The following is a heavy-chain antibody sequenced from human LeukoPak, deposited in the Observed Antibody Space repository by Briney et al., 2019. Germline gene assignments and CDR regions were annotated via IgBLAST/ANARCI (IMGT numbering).Heavy chain of an antibody. CDR2: IYYSGST. CDR1: GGPISSSSYY. CDR3: ARLTVPLRFDP. V-gene: IGHV4-39*07. J-gene: IGHJ5*02. D-gene: IGHD2-2*01. Sequence: PSETLSLTCTVSGGPISSSSYYWRWIRQPPGKGLEWIGSIYYSGSTYYNPSLKSRVTISVDTSKNQFSLKLNSVSAADTAVYYCARLTVPLRFDPWGQGTLVTVCS.